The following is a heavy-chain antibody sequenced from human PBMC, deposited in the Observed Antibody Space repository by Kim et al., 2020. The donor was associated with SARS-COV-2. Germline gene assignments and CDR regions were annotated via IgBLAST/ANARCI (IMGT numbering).Heavy chain of an antibody. CDR3: ARGGFDPLLRYYYYGMDV. CDR2: ISSSGSYT. CDR1: GLTFSSYS. Sequence: GGSLRLSCAASGLTFSSYSMNWVRQAPGKGLEWVSFISSSGSYTHYADSMKGRFTMSRDNAKNSLYLQMNSLRAEDTAVYYCARGGFDPLLRYYYYGMDVWGQGTTVTVSS. V-gene: IGHV3-21*04. J-gene: IGHJ6*02. D-gene: IGHD2-15*01.